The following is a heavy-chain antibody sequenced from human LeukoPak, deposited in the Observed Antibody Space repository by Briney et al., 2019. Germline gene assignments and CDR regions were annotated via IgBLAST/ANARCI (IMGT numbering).Heavy chain of an antibody. Sequence: ASVKVSCKASGGTFSSYAISWVRQAPGQGPEWMGRIIPILGIANYAQKFQGRVTITADKSTSTAYMELSSLRSEDTAVYYCARRDYDILTGLTNRAFDIWGQGTMVTVSS. J-gene: IGHJ3*02. CDR2: IIPILGIA. D-gene: IGHD3-9*01. CDR1: GGTFSSYA. V-gene: IGHV1-69*04. CDR3: ARRDYDILTGLTNRAFDI.